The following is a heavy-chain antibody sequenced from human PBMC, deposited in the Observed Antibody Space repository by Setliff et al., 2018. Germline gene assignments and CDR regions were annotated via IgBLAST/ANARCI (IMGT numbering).Heavy chain of an antibody. CDR2: ISYDGSNK. CDR3: ARGYSWDAFDI. Sequence: PGESLKISCAASGFTFSSYGMHWVRQAPGKGLEWVAVISYDGSNKYYADSVKGRFTISRDNSKNTLYLQMNSLRPDDTAVYYCARGYSWDAFDIWGQGTMVTVSS. V-gene: IGHV3-30*03. CDR1: GFTFSSYG. D-gene: IGHD1-1*01. J-gene: IGHJ3*02.